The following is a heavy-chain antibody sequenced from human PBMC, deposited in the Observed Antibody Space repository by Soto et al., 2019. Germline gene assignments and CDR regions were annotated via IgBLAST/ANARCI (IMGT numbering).Heavy chain of an antibody. D-gene: IGHD3-9*01. CDR1: GFTFSSYA. Sequence: QVQLVESGGGVVQPGRSLRLSCAASGFTFSSYAMHWVRQAPGKGLEWVAVISYDGRNKYYADSVKGRFTISRDNSKNTLYLQMNSLRAEDTAVYYCARDHYDILTGSRAHAFDIWGQGTMVTVSS. V-gene: IGHV3-30*04. CDR3: ARDHYDILTGSRAHAFDI. CDR2: ISYDGRNK. J-gene: IGHJ3*02.